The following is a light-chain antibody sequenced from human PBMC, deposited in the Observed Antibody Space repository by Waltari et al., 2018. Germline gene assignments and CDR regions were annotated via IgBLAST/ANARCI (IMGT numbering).Light chain of an antibody. CDR1: QSVSSSY. J-gene: IGKJ4*01. Sequence: EIVLTQSPGTLSLSPGERATLSCRASQSVSSSYLAWYQQQPGQAPRLLIYGASTRATCIPDRFSGSGSGADFTLTISSLEPEEFAVYYCQQYGSSPRTFGGGTKVEIK. CDR3: QQYGSSPRT. V-gene: IGKV3-20*01. CDR2: GAS.